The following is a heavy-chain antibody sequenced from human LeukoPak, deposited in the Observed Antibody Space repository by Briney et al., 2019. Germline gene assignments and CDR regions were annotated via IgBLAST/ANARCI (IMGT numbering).Heavy chain of an antibody. J-gene: IGHJ6*02. CDR3: ARRDWGYYYTMDV. D-gene: IGHD3/OR15-3a*01. Sequence: SETLSLTCTVSGGSISSYYWSWIRQPPGKGLDWIGYIYYSGSTNYNPSLKSRVTISLDTSENQFSLKLSSVTAADTAVYYCARRDWGYYYTMDVWGQGTTVTVSS. CDR2: IYYSGST. V-gene: IGHV4-59*01. CDR1: GGSISSYY.